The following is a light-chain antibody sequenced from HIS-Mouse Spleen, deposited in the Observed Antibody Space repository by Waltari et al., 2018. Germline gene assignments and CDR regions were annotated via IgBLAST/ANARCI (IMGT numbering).Light chain of an antibody. Sequence: QSALTQPASVSGSPGQSITISRTGTSRDVGGYNYVSWYQQHPGKAPKLMIYDVSNRPSGVSNRFSGSKSGNTASLTISGLQAEDEADYYCSSYTSSSTRVFGGGTKLTVL. CDR2: DVS. CDR1: SRDVGGYNY. J-gene: IGLJ3*02. CDR3: SSYTSSSTRV. V-gene: IGLV2-14*03.